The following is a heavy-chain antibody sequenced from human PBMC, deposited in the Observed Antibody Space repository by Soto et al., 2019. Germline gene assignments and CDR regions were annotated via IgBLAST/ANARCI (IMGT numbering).Heavy chain of an antibody. CDR2: ISGSGGST. Sequence: GGSLRLSCAASGFTFSSYAMSWVRQAPGKGLEWVSAISGSGGSTYYADSVKGRFTISRDNSKNTLYLQMNSLRAEDTAVYYCALWGDSGYDYLFPPEQWLVPTGYYWGQGTLVTVSS. V-gene: IGHV3-23*01. CDR3: ALWGDSGYDYLFPPEQWLVPTGYY. CDR1: GFTFSSYA. J-gene: IGHJ4*02. D-gene: IGHD5-12*01.